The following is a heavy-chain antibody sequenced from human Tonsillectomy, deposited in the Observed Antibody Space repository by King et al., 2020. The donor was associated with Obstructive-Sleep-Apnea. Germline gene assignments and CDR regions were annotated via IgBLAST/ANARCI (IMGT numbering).Heavy chain of an antibody. CDR3: ARPGSGSYYGIAGWFDP. Sequence: VQLVESGGGVVQPGRSLRLSCAASGFIFSSCAMHWVRQAPGKGLEWVAVISYDGSNKYYADSVKGRFTISRDNSKNTLYLQVNSLRTEDTAVYYCARPGSGSYYGIAGWFDPWGQGTLVTVSS. CDR2: ISYDGSNK. CDR1: GFIFSSCA. D-gene: IGHD3-10*01. V-gene: IGHV3-30*04. J-gene: IGHJ5*02.